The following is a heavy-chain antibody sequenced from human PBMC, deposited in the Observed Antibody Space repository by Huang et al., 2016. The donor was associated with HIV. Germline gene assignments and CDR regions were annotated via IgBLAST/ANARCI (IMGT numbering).Heavy chain of an antibody. CDR2: INDSGST. Sequence: QVQLQQWGAGLLKPSETLSLTCAVYGGSFSGYYWSWIRQPPGKGREWIGEINDSGSTNHNPSLKRRVTTSVDTSKNQFSLRLSSGTAADTAVYYCARGRSGIAAAVYWYFDLWGRGTLVTVSS. V-gene: IGHV4-34*01. J-gene: IGHJ2*01. CDR3: ARGRSGIAAAVYWYFDL. CDR1: GGSFSGYY. D-gene: IGHD6-13*01.